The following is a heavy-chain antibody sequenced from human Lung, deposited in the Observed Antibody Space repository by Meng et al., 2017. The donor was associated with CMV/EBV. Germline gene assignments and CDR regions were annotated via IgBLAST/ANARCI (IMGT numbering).Heavy chain of an antibody. CDR3: ARAGYSSSWYVFDY. J-gene: IGHJ4*02. CDR2: IGPSGGST. CDR1: GFRFSSYV. Sequence: ESLKISXAASGFRFSSYVMSWVRQAPGKGLEWVSGIGPSGGSTYYADSGKGRLTISRDNSKNTLYLQMNSLRAEDTAVYYCARAGYSSSWYVFDYWGQGTLVTVSS. D-gene: IGHD6-13*01. V-gene: IGHV3-23*01.